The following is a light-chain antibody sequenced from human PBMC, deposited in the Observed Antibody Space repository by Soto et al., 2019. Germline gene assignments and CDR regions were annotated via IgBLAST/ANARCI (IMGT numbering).Light chain of an antibody. CDR2: DVS. CDR3: CSYADSNNV. V-gene: IGLV2-8*01. J-gene: IGLJ1*01. CDR1: SSDVGGYNY. Sequence: QSALTQPASVSGSPGQSITISCTGTSSDVGGYNYVSWYQQHPGKAPKLMIYDVSKRPSGVPDRFSGSKSGNTASLTVSGLQAEDEADYYCCSYADSNNVFGTGTKVTV.